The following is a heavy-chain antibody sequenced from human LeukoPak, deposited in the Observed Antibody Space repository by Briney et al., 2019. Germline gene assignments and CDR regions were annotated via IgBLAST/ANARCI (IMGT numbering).Heavy chain of an antibody. V-gene: IGHV3-23*01. CDR3: ARGYGYINY. Sequence: PGGSLRHSCAASGFTFSSYAMSWVRQAPGKGLEWVSAISGSGGSTYYADSVKGRFTISRDNAKNSLYLQMNSLRAEDTAVYYCARGYGYINYWGQGTLVTVSS. D-gene: IGHD5-24*01. CDR2: ISGSGGST. CDR1: GFTFSSYA. J-gene: IGHJ4*02.